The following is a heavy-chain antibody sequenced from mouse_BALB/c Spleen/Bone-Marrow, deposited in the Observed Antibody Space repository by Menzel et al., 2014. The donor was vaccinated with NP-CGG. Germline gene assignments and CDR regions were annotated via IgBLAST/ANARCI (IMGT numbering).Heavy chain of an antibody. CDR3: ARYDGYFDY. V-gene: IGHV1-54*01. J-gene: IGHJ2*01. D-gene: IGHD2-3*01. CDR1: GYAFTDYL. CDR2: INPGSGST. Sequence: QVQLQQSGAELVRPGTSVKVSCKTSGYAFTDYLMEWLKQRPGQGLEWIGVINPGSGSTNYNEKFKDKATLTADKSSSTAYIQLSSQTSDDSAVYFCARYDGYFDYWGQGTTLTVSS.